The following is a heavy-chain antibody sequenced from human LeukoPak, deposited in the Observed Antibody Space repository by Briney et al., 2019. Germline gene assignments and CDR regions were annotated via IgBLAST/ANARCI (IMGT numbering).Heavy chain of an antibody. CDR2: TYSIGST. D-gene: IGHD5-18*01. J-gene: IGHJ4*02. CDR1: GGSISSYY. V-gene: IGHV4-59*01. Sequence: SETLCLSCSVSGGSISSYYWSWIRQPPGKGLECIGNTYSIGSTNYNPSLKSRVTISVDTSKNQFSLKLSSVTAADTAVYYCARTRGYSYGPSDYWGQGTLVTVSS. CDR3: ARTRGYSYGPSDY.